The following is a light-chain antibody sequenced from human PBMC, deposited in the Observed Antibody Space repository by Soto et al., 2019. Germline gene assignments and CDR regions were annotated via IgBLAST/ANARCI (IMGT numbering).Light chain of an antibody. V-gene: IGKV1-33*01. CDR2: DAA. Sequence: DIQMTQSPSSLSASVGARVTITCQASQDSNKNFIWYQQKPGQAPKLLIYDAADLETGVPSRFSGSGSGTGFTFTISSLQPEDFATYYCQQYESLPLPFGQGRLL. CDR3: QQYESLPLP. CDR1: QDSNKN. J-gene: IGKJ5*01.